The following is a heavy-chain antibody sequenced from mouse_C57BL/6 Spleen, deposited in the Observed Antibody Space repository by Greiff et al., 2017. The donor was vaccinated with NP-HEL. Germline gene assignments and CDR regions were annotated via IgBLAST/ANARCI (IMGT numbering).Heavy chain of an antibody. CDR3: ARSEDSYYYGRDYAMDY. J-gene: IGHJ4*01. V-gene: IGHV1-54*01. CDR2: INPGSGGT. Sequence: QVQLQQSGAELVRPGTSVKVSCKASGYAFTNYLIEWVKQRPGQGLEWIGVINPGSGGTNYNEKFKGKATLTADKSSSTAYMQLSSLTSEDSAVYFCARSEDSYYYGRDYAMDYWGQGTSVTVSS. D-gene: IGHD1-1*01. CDR1: GYAFTNYL.